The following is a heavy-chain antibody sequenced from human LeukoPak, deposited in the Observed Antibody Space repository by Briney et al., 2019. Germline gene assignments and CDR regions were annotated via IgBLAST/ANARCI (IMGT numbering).Heavy chain of an antibody. V-gene: IGHV4-59*01. CDR3: AREVRGYSYGFDY. CDR2: IYYSGST. J-gene: IGHJ4*02. CDR1: GGSISSYY. Sequence: SETLSLTCTVSGGSISSYYWSWIRQPPGKGLVWIGYIYYSGSTNYNPSLKSRVTISVDTSKNQFSLKLSSVTAADTAVYYCAREVRGYSYGFDYWGQGTLVTVSS. D-gene: IGHD5-18*01.